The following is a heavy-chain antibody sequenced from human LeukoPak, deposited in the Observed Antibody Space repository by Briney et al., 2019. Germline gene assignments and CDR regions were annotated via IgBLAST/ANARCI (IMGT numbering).Heavy chain of an antibody. Sequence: PSETLSLTCPVSGGSISSYYWSWIRQPPGKGLEWIGYIYYSGSTNYNPSLKSRVTISVDTSKNQFSLKLSSVTAADTAVYYCAGSLGYCSGGSCYPEYYFDYWGQGTLVTVSS. V-gene: IGHV4-59*01. CDR1: GGSISSYY. J-gene: IGHJ4*02. D-gene: IGHD2-15*01. CDR3: AGSLGYCSGGSCYPEYYFDY. CDR2: IYYSGST.